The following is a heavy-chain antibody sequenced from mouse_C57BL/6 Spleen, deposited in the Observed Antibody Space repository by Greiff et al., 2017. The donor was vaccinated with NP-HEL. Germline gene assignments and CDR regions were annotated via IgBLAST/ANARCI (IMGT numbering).Heavy chain of an antibody. V-gene: IGHV1-69*01. Sequence: VQLQQSGAELVMPGASVKLSCKASGYTFTSYWMHWVKQRPGQGLEWIGEIDPSDSYTNYNQKFKGKSTLTVDKSSSTAYMQLSSLTSEDSAVYYCARKESGYAMDYWGQGTSVTVSS. CDR2: IDPSDSYT. J-gene: IGHJ4*01. CDR1: GYTFTSYW. CDR3: ARKESGYAMDY.